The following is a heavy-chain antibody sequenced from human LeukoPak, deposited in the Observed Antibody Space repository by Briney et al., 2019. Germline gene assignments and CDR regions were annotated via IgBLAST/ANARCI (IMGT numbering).Heavy chain of an antibody. Sequence: ASVKVSCTASGGTFSSYAISWVRQAPGQGLEWMGGIIPIFGTANYAQKFQGRVTITADESTSTAYMELSSLRSEDTAVYYCARDPVTVAPPDFDYWGQGTLVTVSS. D-gene: IGHD4-23*01. CDR3: ARDPVTVAPPDFDY. CDR1: GGTFSSYA. V-gene: IGHV1-69*01. J-gene: IGHJ4*02. CDR2: IIPIFGTA.